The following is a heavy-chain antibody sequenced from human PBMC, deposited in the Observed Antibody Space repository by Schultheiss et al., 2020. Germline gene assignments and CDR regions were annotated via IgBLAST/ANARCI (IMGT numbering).Heavy chain of an antibody. V-gene: IGHV4-4*02. J-gene: IGHJ5*02. CDR3: ARGGLTANWFDP. D-gene: IGHD7-27*01. CDR1: GGSISSSNW. CDR2: IYYSGST. Sequence: SETLSLTCAVSGGSISSSNWWSWVRQPPGKGLEWIGSIYYSGSTYYNPSLKSRVTISVDTSKNQFSLKLSSVTAADTAVYYCARGGLTANWFDPWGQGTLVTVYS.